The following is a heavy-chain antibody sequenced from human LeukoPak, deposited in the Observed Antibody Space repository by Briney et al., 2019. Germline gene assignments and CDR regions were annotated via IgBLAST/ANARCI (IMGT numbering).Heavy chain of an antibody. D-gene: IGHD3-22*01. V-gene: IGHV3-48*03. J-gene: IGHJ6*03. Sequence: GGSLRLSCAASGFTFSSYEMNWVRQAPGKGLEWVSYISSSGSTIYYADSVKGRFTISRDNAKNSLYLQMNSLRAEDTAVYYCARENYYDSSGYYGFLYYYYYMDVWGKGTTVTISS. CDR3: ARENYYDSSGYYGFLYYYYYMDV. CDR2: ISSSGSTI. CDR1: GFTFSSYE.